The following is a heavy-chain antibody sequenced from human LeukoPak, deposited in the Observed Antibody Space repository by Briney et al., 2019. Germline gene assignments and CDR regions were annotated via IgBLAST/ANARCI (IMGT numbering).Heavy chain of an antibody. J-gene: IGHJ4*02. CDR2: ISYDGSNK. CDR3: AKDFDYCTNGVCYQSIDY. V-gene: IGHV3-30*18. Sequence: GRSLRLSCAASGFTFSSYGMHWVRQAPGKGLEWVAVISYDGSNKYYADSVKGRFTISRDNSKNTLYLQMNSLRAEDTAVYYCAKDFDYCTNGVCYQSIDYWGQGTPVTVSS. CDR1: GFTFSSYG. D-gene: IGHD2-8*01.